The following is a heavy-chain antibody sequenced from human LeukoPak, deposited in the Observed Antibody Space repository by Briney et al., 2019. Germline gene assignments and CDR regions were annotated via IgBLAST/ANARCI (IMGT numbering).Heavy chain of an antibody. J-gene: IGHJ4*02. CDR2: IWYDGSNK. V-gene: IGHV3-33*01. D-gene: IGHD3-10*01. CDR3: ARDPVYQGSGSYWPVPDY. CDR1: GFTFSSYG. Sequence: GGSLRLSCAASGFTFSSYGMHWVRQAPGKGLEWVAVIWYDGSNKYYADSVKGRFTISRDNSKNTLYLQMNSLRAEDTAVYYCARDPVYQGSGSYWPVPDYWGQGTLVTVSS.